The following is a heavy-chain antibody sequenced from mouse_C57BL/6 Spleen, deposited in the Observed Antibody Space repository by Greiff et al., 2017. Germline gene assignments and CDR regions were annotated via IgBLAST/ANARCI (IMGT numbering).Heavy chain of an antibody. Sequence: VQLQQSGPELVKPGASVKMSCKASGYTFTDYNMHWVKQSHGKSLEWIGYINPNNGGTIYNQKFKGKATLTVNKSSSTAYMELRSLTSEDSAVYYCARGSTVVATDYAMDYWGQGTSVTVSS. D-gene: IGHD1-1*01. CDR2: INPNNGGT. V-gene: IGHV1-22*01. CDR3: ARGSTVVATDYAMDY. J-gene: IGHJ4*01. CDR1: GYTFTDYN.